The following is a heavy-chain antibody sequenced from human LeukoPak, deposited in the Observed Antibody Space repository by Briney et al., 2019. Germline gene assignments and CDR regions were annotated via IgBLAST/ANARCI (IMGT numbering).Heavy chain of an antibody. V-gene: IGHV4-59*08. D-gene: IGHD3/OR15-3a*01. CDR2: IYYSGST. J-gene: IGHJ5*02. Sequence: SETLSLTCTVSGGSISSYYWSWIRQPPGKGLEWIGYIYYSGSTNYNPSLKSRVTISVDTSKNQFSLKLSSVSAADTAVYYCATLLDPTGWFDPWGQGTLVTVSS. CDR1: GGSISSYY. CDR3: ATLLDPTGWFDP.